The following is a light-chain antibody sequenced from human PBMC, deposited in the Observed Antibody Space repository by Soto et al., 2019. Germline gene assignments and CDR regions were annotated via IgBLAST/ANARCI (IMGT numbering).Light chain of an antibody. CDR1: RSDVGGYKL. CDR2: EVT. V-gene: IGLV2-23*02. J-gene: IGLJ1*01. Sequence: QSVLTQPASVSGSTGQSITISCCGTRSDVGGYKLVSWFQQHPGKVPKLMISEVTQRPSGVSDRFSGSKSGNTASPTISGLQAEDEADYYCYSYAGNSIYVCGTGTKV. CDR3: YSYAGNSIYV.